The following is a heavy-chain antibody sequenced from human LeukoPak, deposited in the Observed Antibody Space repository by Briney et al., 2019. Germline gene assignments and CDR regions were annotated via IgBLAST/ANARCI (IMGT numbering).Heavy chain of an antibody. D-gene: IGHD3-10*01. Sequence: SETLSLTCTVSGDAISTYYWNWIRQTPGKGLEWVGHIANGRTDYNPSVKSRAIISVDTSKNQISLRLTSVTAADTAVYHCARDKAHSYGYYFDPWGPGTQVLVSS. CDR3: ARDKAHSYGYYFDP. CDR1: GDAISTYY. V-gene: IGHV4-4*08. J-gene: IGHJ4*02. CDR2: IANGRT.